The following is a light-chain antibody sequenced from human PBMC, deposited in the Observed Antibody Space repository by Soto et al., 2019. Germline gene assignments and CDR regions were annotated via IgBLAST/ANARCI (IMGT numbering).Light chain of an antibody. CDR2: EVT. CDR3: SSHTSGSTRV. CDR1: FSDVGGYDY. V-gene: IGLV2-14*01. Sequence: QSALTQPASVSGSPGQSIAISCTGTFSDVGGYDYVSWYQQHPDKAPKLMIYEVTKRPSGVSNRFSGSKSGNTASLPISGLQPEDEAYYYCSSHTSGSTRVFGSGTKVTVL. J-gene: IGLJ1*01.